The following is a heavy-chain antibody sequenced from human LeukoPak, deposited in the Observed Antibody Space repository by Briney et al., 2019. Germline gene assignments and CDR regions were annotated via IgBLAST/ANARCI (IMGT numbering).Heavy chain of an antibody. CDR1: GGSLSNYY. D-gene: IGHD2-21*01. CDR3: ARVYLGGGAQNDY. Sequence: MSSETLSLTCTVSGGSLSNYYWSWIRQPPGKRLEWIGSIYSSGSTNYNPSLKSRVTMSIDTSKNQFSLRLNSVTAADTAIYYCARVYLGGGAQNDYWGQGALVTVSS. V-gene: IGHV4-59*01. J-gene: IGHJ4*02. CDR2: IYSSGST.